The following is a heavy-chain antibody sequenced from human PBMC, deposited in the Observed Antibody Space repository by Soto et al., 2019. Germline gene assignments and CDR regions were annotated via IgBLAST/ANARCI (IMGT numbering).Heavy chain of an antibody. J-gene: IGHJ4*02. Sequence: GGSLRLSCTASGFTFGDYAMSWFRQAPGKGLEWVGSIRSKAYGGTTEYAASVKGRFTISRDDSKSIAYLQMNSLKTEDTAVYYCTRVRGGQWLPYFDYWGQGTLVTVSS. V-gene: IGHV3-49*03. CDR3: TRVRGGQWLPYFDY. CDR1: GFTFGDYA. CDR2: IRSKAYGGTT. D-gene: IGHD6-19*01.